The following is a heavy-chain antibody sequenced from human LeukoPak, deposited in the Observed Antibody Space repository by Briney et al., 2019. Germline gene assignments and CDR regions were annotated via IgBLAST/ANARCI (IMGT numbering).Heavy chain of an antibody. J-gene: IGHJ4*02. CDR1: GVSVISSY. V-gene: IGHV4-59*02. D-gene: IGHD2-8*01. Sequence: SETLSLTCTVSGVSVISSYWSWVRQPPGKGLEYIGFIHHSGDTKYNPSRKSRVTMSVDTSKSQFSLRLSSVTAADSAVYYCARHNGVSYLDYWAQGTLVTVSS. CDR3: ARHNGVSYLDY. CDR2: IHHSGDT.